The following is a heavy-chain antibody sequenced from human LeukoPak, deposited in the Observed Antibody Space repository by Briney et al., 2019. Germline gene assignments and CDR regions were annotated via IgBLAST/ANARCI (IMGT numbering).Heavy chain of an antibody. CDR1: GFTFTGYS. V-gene: IGHV3-30*18. CDR3: AKDEGYFSYFFDS. J-gene: IGHJ4*02. D-gene: IGHD5-18*01. CDR2: ISFDAATE. Sequence: GGSLRLSRVASGFTFTGYSMHWLRQAPGKGLEWLSIISFDAATEYYADSLQGRFTISRDNSENTVYLQMSSLRVEDTAIYYCAKDEGYFSYFFDSWGQGTLVTVSS.